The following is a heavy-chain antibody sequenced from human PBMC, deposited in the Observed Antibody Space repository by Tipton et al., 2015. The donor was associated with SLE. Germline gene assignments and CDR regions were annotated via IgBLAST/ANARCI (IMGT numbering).Heavy chain of an antibody. J-gene: IGHJ4*02. CDR2: VSPSGDT. CDR3: ATRYYDYIWGGSRKYFFDY. Sequence: TLSLTCTVPGYSISTGFYWGWIRQPPGKGLDWIGHVSPSGDTNYNPSLESRVTISRDTPNNQFSLKLNSVTAADTAIYYCATRYYDYIWGGSRKYFFDYWGQGALVTVSS. V-gene: IGHV4-38-2*02. D-gene: IGHD3-16*01. CDR1: GYSISTGFY.